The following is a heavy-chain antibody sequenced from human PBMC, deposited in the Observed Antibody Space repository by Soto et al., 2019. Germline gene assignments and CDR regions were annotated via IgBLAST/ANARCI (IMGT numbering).Heavy chain of an antibody. D-gene: IGHD3-10*01. Sequence: ASVKVSYKASGYTFTGYYMHWVRQAPGQGKEWMGWINPNSGGTNYAQKFQGWVNMTRDTSISTAYMELSRLRSDDTAVYYCLRVLTRSDYYGSSLDAFDIWGQGTMVTVSS. CDR1: GYTFTGYY. CDR3: LRVLTRSDYYGSSLDAFDI. CDR2: INPNSGGT. V-gene: IGHV1-2*04. J-gene: IGHJ3*02.